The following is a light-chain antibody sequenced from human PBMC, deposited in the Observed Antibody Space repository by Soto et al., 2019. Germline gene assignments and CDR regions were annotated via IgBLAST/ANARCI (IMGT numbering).Light chain of an antibody. J-gene: IGKJ1*01. CDR3: QQYSSSRT. V-gene: IGKV3-20*01. CDR2: GGS. CDR1: QSVRSNH. Sequence: DIVLTQSPGTLSLSPGERATLSCRASQSVRSNHLAWYQQKPGQAPRLLIYGGSSRATGIPVRFSGSGSETDFTLTITRLEPEDFAVYYCQQYSSSRTFGQGTKVDIK.